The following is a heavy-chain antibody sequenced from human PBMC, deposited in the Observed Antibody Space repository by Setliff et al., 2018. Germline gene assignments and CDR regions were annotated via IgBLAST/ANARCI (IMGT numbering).Heavy chain of an antibody. V-gene: IGHV4-38-2*01. CDR3: ARHIWGAKMQLPHDVFDI. J-gene: IGHJ3*02. CDR1: GDSFSDYY. D-gene: IGHD2-2*01. Sequence: SETLSLTCAVYGDSFSDYYWSWIRQPPGKGLEWIGSMYHSGSTYYSPSLESRVTISVDMSKNHLPLRLSSVTAADTAVYYCARHIWGAKMQLPHDVFDIWGQGTMVTVSS. CDR2: MYHSGST.